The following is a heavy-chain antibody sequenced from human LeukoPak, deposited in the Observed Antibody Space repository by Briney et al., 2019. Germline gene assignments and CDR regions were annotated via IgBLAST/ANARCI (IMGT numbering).Heavy chain of an antibody. CDR1: GGSISSYY. D-gene: IGHD6-13*01. CDR3: ARDFGPLSSSWPYFDY. V-gene: IGHV4-4*09. J-gene: IGHJ4*02. Sequence: PSETLSLTCTVSGGSISSYYWSWIRQPPGKGLEWIGYIYTSGSTNYNPSLKSRVTMSVDTSKNQFSLKLSSVTAADTAVYYCARDFGPLSSSWPYFDYWGQGTLVTVS. CDR2: IYTSGST.